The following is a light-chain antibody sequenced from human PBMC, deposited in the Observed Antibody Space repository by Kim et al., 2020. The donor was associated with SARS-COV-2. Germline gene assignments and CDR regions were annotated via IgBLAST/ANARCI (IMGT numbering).Light chain of an antibody. CDR3: QAWDSSTAV. CDR2: QDS. Sequence: VSPGQTASITCSGDKLGDKFACWYQQKPGQSPVLVIYQDSKRPSGIPERFSGSNSGNTATLTISGAQAMDEADYYCQAWDSSTAVFGGGTKVTVL. CDR1: KLGDKF. J-gene: IGLJ3*02. V-gene: IGLV3-1*01.